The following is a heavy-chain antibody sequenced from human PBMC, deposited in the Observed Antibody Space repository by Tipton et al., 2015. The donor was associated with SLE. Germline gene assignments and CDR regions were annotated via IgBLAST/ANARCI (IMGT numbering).Heavy chain of an antibody. D-gene: IGHD6-13*01. CDR1: GGSLSSHY. J-gene: IGHJ4*02. Sequence: LRLSCTVSGGSLSSHYWSWIRQHPGKGLEWIGYIYYSGSTYYNPSLKSRVTLSVDTSKNQFSLKLSSVTAADTAVYYCARLNRYSSHGVFDYWGQGTLVTVSS. CDR3: ARLNRYSSHGVFDY. CDR2: IYYSGST. V-gene: IGHV4-59*11.